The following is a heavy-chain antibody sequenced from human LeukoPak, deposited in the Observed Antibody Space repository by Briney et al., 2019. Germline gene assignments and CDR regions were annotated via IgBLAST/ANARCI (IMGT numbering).Heavy chain of an antibody. CDR2: IYISGTT. D-gene: IGHD2-21*02. CDR1: GDSISGGIYY. J-gene: IGHJ4*02. Sequence: SQTLSLTCTVSGDSISGGIYYWNCIRQPAGKGLEWIGHIYISGTTNYSPSRKRRVTISVATSKNQFSLKLSSVTAADTAVYYCARGDTVAVTTYFDYWGQGTLVTVSS. V-gene: IGHV4-61*09. CDR3: ARGDTVAVTTYFDY.